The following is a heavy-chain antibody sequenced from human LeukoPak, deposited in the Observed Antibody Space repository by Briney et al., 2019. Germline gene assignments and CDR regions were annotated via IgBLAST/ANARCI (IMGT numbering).Heavy chain of an antibody. V-gene: IGHV1-2*02. Sequence: ASVKVSCKASGYTFTDYFIHWVRQAPGQGLEWIGYIDPNTGGTHFAKSFQGGVTMTRDTSLNTVHMEVNSLTSDDTAVYYCAREKQFSGYDMDAWGQGTTVTVSS. CDR1: GYTFTDYF. CDR2: IDPNTGGT. J-gene: IGHJ6*01. CDR3: AREKQFSGYDMDA. D-gene: IGHD5-12*01.